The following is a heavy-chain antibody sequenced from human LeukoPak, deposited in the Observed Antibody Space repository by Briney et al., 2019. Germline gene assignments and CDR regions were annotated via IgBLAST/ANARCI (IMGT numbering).Heavy chain of an antibody. D-gene: IGHD1-7*01. CDR2: TYYRSKWYN. CDR1: GDSVSSNSAA. CDR3: ARAPLSGLWNYPPDSYYYYGMDV. J-gene: IGHJ6*02. V-gene: IGHV6-1*01. Sequence: SQTLSLTCAISGDSVSSNSAAWNWIRQSPSRGLEWLGRTYYRSKWYNDYAVSVKSRITINPDTSKNQFSLQLNSVTPEDTAVYYCARAPLSGLWNYPPDSYYYYGMDVWGQGTTVTVSS.